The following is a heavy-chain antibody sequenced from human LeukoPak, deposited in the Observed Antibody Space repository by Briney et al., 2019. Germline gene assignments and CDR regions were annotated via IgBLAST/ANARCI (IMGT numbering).Heavy chain of an antibody. Sequence: PGGSLRLSCAASGFTFSSYEMNWVRQAPGKGLEWVSYISSSGSTIYYADSVKGRFSISRDNAKNSLYLQMNSLRAEDTAVYYCARLEPYCSGGSCSHVNYYYYYYMDVWGKGTTVTVSS. CDR1: GFTFSSYE. V-gene: IGHV3-48*03. CDR2: ISSSGSTI. D-gene: IGHD2-15*01. CDR3: ARLEPYCSGGSCSHVNYYYYYYMDV. J-gene: IGHJ6*03.